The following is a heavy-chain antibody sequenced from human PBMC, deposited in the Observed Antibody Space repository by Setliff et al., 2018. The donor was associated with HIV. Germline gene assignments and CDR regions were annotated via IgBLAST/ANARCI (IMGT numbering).Heavy chain of an antibody. Sequence: SETLSLTCTVSGGSIRTGAYYWGWIRQPPGKGLEWIGSIYYDGRTFYNPSLKSRLAISVDTSKNQFSLQLTSVTAADTAVYYCARHRDGGTYPLDYWGQGTLVTVSS. CDR2: IYYDGRT. V-gene: IGHV4-39*01. D-gene: IGHD1-26*01. CDR3: ARHRDGGTYPLDY. J-gene: IGHJ4*02. CDR1: GGSIRTGAYY.